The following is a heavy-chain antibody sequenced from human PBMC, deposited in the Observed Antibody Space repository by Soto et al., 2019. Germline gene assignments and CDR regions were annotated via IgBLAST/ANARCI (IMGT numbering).Heavy chain of an antibody. CDR3: ARHIHNQGFEYYFDS. CDR1: GGSISSNNYY. CDR2: MSYSRST. D-gene: IGHD1-1*01. V-gene: IGHV4-39*01. Sequence: SETLSLTCFVSGGSISSNNYYWGWIRQPPGKGLEWIGSMSYSRSTYYNPSLKSRVTISVDTSKNQFSLKLTSVTAADTAVYYCARHIHNQGFEYYFDSWGQGTLVTVSS. J-gene: IGHJ4*02.